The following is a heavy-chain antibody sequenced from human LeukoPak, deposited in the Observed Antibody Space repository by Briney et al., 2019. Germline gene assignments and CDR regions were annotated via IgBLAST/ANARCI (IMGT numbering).Heavy chain of an antibody. CDR1: GYTFTGYY. D-gene: IGHD6-19*01. Sequence: ASVKVSCKASGYTFTGYYMHWVRQAPGQGLEWMGWINPNSGGTNYAQKFQGRVTMTRDTSISTAYMELSRLRSDDTAVYYCARAAVAGTFCYYWGQGTLVTVSS. V-gene: IGHV1-2*02. CDR2: INPNSGGT. J-gene: IGHJ4*02. CDR3: ARAAVAGTFCYY.